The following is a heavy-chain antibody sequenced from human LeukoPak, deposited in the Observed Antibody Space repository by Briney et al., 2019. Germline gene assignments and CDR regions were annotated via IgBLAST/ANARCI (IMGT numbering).Heavy chain of an antibody. Sequence: GGSLRLSCAASGFTFSSYSMNWVRQAPGEGLEWVSSISSSSSYIYYADSVKGRFTISRDNAKNSLYLQMNSLRAEDTAVYYCAGRSDYGERGYWGQGTLVTVSS. CDR3: AGRSDYGERGY. CDR2: ISSSSSYI. D-gene: IGHD4-17*01. CDR1: GFTFSSYS. V-gene: IGHV3-21*01. J-gene: IGHJ4*02.